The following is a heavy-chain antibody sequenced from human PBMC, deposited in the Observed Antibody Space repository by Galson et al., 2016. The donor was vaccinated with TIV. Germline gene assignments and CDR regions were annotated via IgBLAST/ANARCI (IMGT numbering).Heavy chain of an antibody. V-gene: IGHV3-7*01. CDR2: TKQDETEK. D-gene: IGHD6-19*01. CDR3: ARDRPYCRGGN. Sequence: SLRLSCAASGFTFSSYWMSWVRQAPGKGLEWVANTKQDETEKYYVDSVKGRITISRDNASNVLSLQMNGLRPEDTAVYYCARDRPYCRGGNWGQGAMVTVSS. J-gene: IGHJ4*02. CDR1: GFTFSSYW.